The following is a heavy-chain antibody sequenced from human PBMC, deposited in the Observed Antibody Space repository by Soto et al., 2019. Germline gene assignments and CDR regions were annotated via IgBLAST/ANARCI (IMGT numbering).Heavy chain of an antibody. CDR3: ARDRQGYYYYYGMDV. CDR1: VGSISSYY. J-gene: IGHJ6*02. Sequence: PSETMSLTCTVSVGSISSYYWSWIRQPPGKGLEWIGYIYYSGSTNYNPSLKSQVTISVDTSKNQFSLKLSSVTAADTAVYYCARDRQGYYYYYGMDVWGQGTTVTVSS. CDR2: IYYSGST. V-gene: IGHV4-59*12.